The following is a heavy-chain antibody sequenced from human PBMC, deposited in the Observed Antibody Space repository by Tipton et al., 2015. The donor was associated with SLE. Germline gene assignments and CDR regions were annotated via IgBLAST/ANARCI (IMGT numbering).Heavy chain of an antibody. J-gene: IGHJ3*02. CDR2: IYPGDSDT. V-gene: IGHV5-51*03. Sequence: QLVQSGAEVKKPGESLKISCKGSGYSFTRYWIAWVRQMSGTGLEWMGIIYPGDSDTRYSPSFQGQVTISADKSISTAYLQWSSLKASDTAMYYCARPSDSSYCSGGSCYWDGFDIWGQGTMVTVSS. D-gene: IGHD2-15*01. CDR1: GYSFTRYW. CDR3: ARPSDSSYCSGGSCYWDGFDI.